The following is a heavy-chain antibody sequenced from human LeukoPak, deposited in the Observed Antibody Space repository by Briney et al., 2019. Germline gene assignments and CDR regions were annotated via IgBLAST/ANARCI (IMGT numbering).Heavy chain of an antibody. CDR2: INPNSGGT. Sequence: GASVKVSCKASGYTFTGYYMHWVRQAPGQGLEWMGWINPNSGGTNYAQKFQGRVTMTRDTSISTAYMELSSLRSEDTAVYYCARNTMVRGVIPNHYMDVWGKGTTVTISS. V-gene: IGHV1-2*02. J-gene: IGHJ6*03. D-gene: IGHD3-10*01. CDR1: GYTFTGYY. CDR3: ARNTMVRGVIPNHYMDV.